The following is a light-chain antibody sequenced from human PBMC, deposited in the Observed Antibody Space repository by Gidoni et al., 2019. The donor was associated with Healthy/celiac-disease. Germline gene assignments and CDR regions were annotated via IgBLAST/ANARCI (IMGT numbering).Light chain of an antibody. CDR3: QQYYSTPYT. J-gene: IGKJ2*01. CDR2: WAS. CDR1: QSVLYSSNNKNY. Sequence: NCKSSQSVLYSSNNKNYLAWYQQKPGQPPKLLIYWASTRESGVPDRFSGSGSGTDFTLTISSLQAEDVAVYYCQQYYSTPYTFGQGTKLEIK. V-gene: IGKV4-1*01.